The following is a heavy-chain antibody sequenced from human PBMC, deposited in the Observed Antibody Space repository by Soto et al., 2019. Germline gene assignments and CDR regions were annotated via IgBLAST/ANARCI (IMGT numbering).Heavy chain of an antibody. V-gene: IGHV4-30-4*01. Sequence: SETLSLTCIVSGDSISGGDYYWSWLRQSPGKGLEWVGYIYHTGNTYYNPSLKSRVSISLDTSKNQFSLKLSSVTAADTAVYYCSKELSHVQCEGYGPVAGWGQGTLVTVSS. CDR3: SKELSHVQCEGYGPVAG. D-gene: IGHD3-10*01. CDR1: GDSISGGDYY. CDR2: IYHTGNT. J-gene: IGHJ4*02.